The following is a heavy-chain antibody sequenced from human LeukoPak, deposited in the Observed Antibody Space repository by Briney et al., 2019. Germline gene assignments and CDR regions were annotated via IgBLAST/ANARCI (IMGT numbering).Heavy chain of an antibody. CDR3: TRERRGSYYAFAS. V-gene: IGHV3-11*01. Sequence: GGSLRLSCAASGFSLSDYQMSWVRQAPGKGLEWISYITASGRSTNYADSVKGRFTISRDNAKNSVVNSLRAEDTAVYYCTRERRGSYYAFASWGQGTLVSVSS. CDR1: GFSLSDYQ. CDR2: ITASGRST. J-gene: IGHJ4*02. D-gene: IGHD3-16*01.